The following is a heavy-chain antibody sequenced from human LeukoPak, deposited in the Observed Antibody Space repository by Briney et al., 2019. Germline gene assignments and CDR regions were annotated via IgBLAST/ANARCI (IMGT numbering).Heavy chain of an antibody. CDR2: IYYSGST. CDR3: ARLGYYYDSSGYYNY. D-gene: IGHD3-22*01. J-gene: IGHJ4*02. Sequence: SETLSLTCTVSGGSISSRSYYWGWIRQPPGKGLEWIGSIYYSGSTYYNPSLKSRVTISVDTSKNQFSLKLSSVTAADTAVYYCARLGYYYDSSGYYNYWGQGTLVTVSS. V-gene: IGHV4-39*01. CDR1: GGSISSRSYY.